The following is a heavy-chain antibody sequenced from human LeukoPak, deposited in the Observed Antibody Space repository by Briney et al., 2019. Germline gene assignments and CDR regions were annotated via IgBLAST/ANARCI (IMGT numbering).Heavy chain of an antibody. CDR1: RFTFSSYE. CDR3: TNDLVGVAAAGIKSPEWYFDY. CDR2: IRSKAYGGTT. J-gene: IGHJ4*02. Sequence: GGSLRFSCAASRFTFSSYEMNWVRQAPGKGLEWVGVIRSKAYGGTTEYAASVTGRFAISRGASKSIAYMQMNSLKTEDTAVYYCTNDLVGVAAAGIKSPEWYFDYWGQGTLVTVSS. D-gene: IGHD6-13*01. V-gene: IGHV3-49*04.